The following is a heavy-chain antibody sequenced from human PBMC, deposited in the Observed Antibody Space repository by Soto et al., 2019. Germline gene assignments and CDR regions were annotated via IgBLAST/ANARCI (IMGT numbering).Heavy chain of an antibody. CDR1: GSSMSTCY. Sequence: PSETLSLSCPVSGSSMSTCYWSLIRQSPRKGLEWIGYIHYSGSTNYHPSLKSRVTISVDTSKNQSSLKLSSVTAADTAVYYCARVRGSRYLYYYYMDVWGKGTTVTVSS. CDR3: ARVRGSRYLYYYYMDV. CDR2: IHYSGST. V-gene: IGHV4-59*01. J-gene: IGHJ6*03. D-gene: IGHD6-13*01.